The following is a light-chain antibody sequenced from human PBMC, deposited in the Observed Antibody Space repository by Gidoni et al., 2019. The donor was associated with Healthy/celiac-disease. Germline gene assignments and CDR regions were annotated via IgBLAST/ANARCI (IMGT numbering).Light chain of an antibody. CDR2: GKT. V-gene: IGLV3-19*01. J-gene: IGLJ1*01. CDR3: NSRDSSGNQV. Sequence: SSELTQDPAVSVALVQTVRITCQGDSLRSYYASWYPQKPGQAPVLVIYGKTNRPSGIPDRFSGSSSGNTASLTITGAQAEDEADYYCNSRDSSGNQVFGTGTKVTGL. CDR1: SLRSYY.